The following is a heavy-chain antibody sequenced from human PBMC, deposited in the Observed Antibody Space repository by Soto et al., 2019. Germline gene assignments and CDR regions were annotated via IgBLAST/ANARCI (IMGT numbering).Heavy chain of an antibody. CDR3: AKEAATTPYSYYYFAMDV. CDR1: GFTFTNYA. V-gene: IGHV3-30*18. J-gene: IGHJ6*02. CDR2: ISYDGSDQ. Sequence: QVQLVASGGGVVQPGRSLRLSCAASGFTFTNYAIHWVRQAPGKGLEWVAVISYDGSDQYYIDSVKGRFTASRDNSKYTPFLQMNSLRAEDTAVYYCAKEAATTPYSYYYFAMDVWGQGTTVTVS. D-gene: IGHD1-1*01.